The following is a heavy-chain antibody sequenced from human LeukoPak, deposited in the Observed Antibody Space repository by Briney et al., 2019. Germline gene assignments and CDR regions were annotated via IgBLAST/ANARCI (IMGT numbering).Heavy chain of an antibody. CDR3: AKDRYSGYDFSYYYYGMDV. J-gene: IGHJ6*02. V-gene: IGHV3-30*18. CDR2: ISYDGSNK. D-gene: IGHD5-12*01. Sequence: GGSLRLPCAASGFTFSSYGMHWVRQAPGKGLEWVAVISYDGSNKYYADSVKGRFTISRDNSKNTLYLQMNSLRAEDTAVYYCAKDRYSGYDFSYYYYGMDVWGQGTTVTVSS. CDR1: GFTFSSYG.